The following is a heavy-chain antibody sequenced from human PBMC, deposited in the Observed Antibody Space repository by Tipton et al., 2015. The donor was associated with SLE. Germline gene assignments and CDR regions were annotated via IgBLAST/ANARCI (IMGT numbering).Heavy chain of an antibody. D-gene: IGHD4-11*01. CDR1: GGSISSSSYY. CDR3: ARRSDDYSNWFVP. CDR2: IYYSGST. V-gene: IGHV4-39*07. J-gene: IGHJ5*02. Sequence: TLSLTCTVSGGSISSSSYYWGWIRQPPGKGLEWIGSIYYSGSTYYSPSLKSRVTISVDTSKNQFSLKLSSVTAADTAVYYCARRSDDYSNWFVPCGQGPQVTVSS.